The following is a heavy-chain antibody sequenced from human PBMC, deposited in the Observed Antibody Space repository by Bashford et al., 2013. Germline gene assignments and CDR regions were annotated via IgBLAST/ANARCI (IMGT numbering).Heavy chain of an antibody. CDR2: ISSDGNHK. CDR3: VRTARDRFLALFYYFDY. V-gene: IGHV3-30-3*01. D-gene: IGHD3-3*01. Sequence: VRQAPGKGLEWVAAISSDGNHKSYADSVKGRFTISRDNSKNTLFVQMNSLRTEDTAVYYCVRTARDRFLALFYYFDYWGQGTLVTVSS. J-gene: IGHJ4*02.